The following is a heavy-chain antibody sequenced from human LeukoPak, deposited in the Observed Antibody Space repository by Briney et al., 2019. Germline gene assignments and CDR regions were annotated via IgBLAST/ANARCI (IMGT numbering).Heavy chain of an antibody. V-gene: IGHV3-15*01. CDR1: GFTFGNAW. Sequence: GGSLRLSCAASGFTFGNAWMSWVRQAPGKGLEWVGRIKSKTDGGTTDYAAPVKGRFTISRDDSKNTLYLQMNSLKTEDTAVYYCTTDGVVVPAASYYYYYMDVWGKGTTVTVSS. CDR2: IKSKTDGGTT. J-gene: IGHJ6*03. D-gene: IGHD2-2*01. CDR3: TTDGVVVPAASYYYYYMDV.